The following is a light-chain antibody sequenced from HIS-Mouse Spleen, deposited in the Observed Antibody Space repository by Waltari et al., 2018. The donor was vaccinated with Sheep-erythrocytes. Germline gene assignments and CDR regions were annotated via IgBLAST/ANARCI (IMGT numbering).Light chain of an antibody. CDR1: SRDVGSYNL. Sequence: QSALTQPASVSGSPGQSITIPCTGTSRDVGSYNLFSWYQQPPGKAPKLMIYEGSKRPSGVSNRFSGSKSGNTASLTISGLQAEDEADYYCCSYAGSSTPWVFGGGTKLTVL. CDR2: EGS. J-gene: IGLJ3*02. CDR3: CSYAGSSTPWV. V-gene: IGLV2-23*01.